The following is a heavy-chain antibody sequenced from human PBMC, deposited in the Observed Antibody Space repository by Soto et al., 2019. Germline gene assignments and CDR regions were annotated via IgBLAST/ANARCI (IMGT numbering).Heavy chain of an antibody. CDR3: AKSGQDGRYPPFWFDL. Sequence: QVQLVESGGGVVQPGSSLRLTCTASGFTFNDYDMHWVRQAPGKGLDWVAVISFDGTIKNYADSVKGQITISRGNSKNTLYLQVSGLRDEDTAVYYCAKSGQDGRYPPFWFDLWAREPWSPSPQ. CDR2: ISFDGTIK. V-gene: IGHV3-30*18. CDR1: GFTFNDYD. D-gene: IGHD1-26*01. J-gene: IGHJ5*02.